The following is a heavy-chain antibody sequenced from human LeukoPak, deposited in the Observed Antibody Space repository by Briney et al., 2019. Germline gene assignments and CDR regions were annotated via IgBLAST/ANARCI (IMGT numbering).Heavy chain of an antibody. V-gene: IGHV3-53*01. D-gene: IGHD6-13*01. CDR1: GFTVSSSY. J-gene: IGHJ4*02. CDR2: IYSAGGT. Sequence: GGSLRLSCAASGFTVSSSYMSWVRQAPGKGLGWVSVIYSAGGTYYADSVKGRFTISRDNAKSTAFLQMKSLRAEDTGIYYCARFFVPEEHNPAWYEAHWGQGILVTVSS. CDR3: ARFFVPEEHNPAWYEAH.